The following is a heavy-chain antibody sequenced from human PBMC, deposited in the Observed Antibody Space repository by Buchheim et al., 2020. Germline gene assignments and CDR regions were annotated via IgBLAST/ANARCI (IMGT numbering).Heavy chain of an antibody. CDR1: GGSVSSGPYY. CDR3: ARLFDS. V-gene: IGHV4-61*02. CDR2: IYPIGTT. J-gene: IGHJ4*01. Sequence: QVQLQESGPGLVKPSQTLSLTCTVSGGSVSSGPYYCPWIRQPAGKGLEWIGRIYPIGTTNYNPPLKSRLTISIDSYRKQFSLNLSSVTAADTAVYYCARLFDSWGQGTL.